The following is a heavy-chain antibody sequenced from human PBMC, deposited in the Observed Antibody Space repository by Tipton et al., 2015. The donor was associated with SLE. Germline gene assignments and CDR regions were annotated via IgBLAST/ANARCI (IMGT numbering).Heavy chain of an antibody. CDR1: GFTFSSYA. V-gene: IGHV3-23*01. D-gene: IGHD6-13*01. CDR3: AKRYSSSWYVGDYFDY. J-gene: IGHJ4*02. Sequence: SLRLSCAASGFTFSSYAMSWVRQAPGKGLEWVSAISSSGGSTYYADSVKGRFTISRDNSKNTLYLQMNSLRAEDTAAYYCAKRYSSSWYVGDYFDYWGQGTLVTVSS. CDR2: ISSSGGST.